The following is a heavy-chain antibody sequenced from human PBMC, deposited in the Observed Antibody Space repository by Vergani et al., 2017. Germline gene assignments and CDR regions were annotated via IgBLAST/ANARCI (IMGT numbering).Heavy chain of an antibody. CDR2: INHSGST. CDR1: GGSFSGYY. Sequence: QVQLQQWGAGLLKPSETLSLTCAVYGGSFSGYYWSWIRQPPGKGLEWIGEINHSGSTNYNPSLKSRVTISVDTSKNQFSLKLSSVTAADTAVYYCATDYGGVDAFDIWGQGTMVTVSS. J-gene: IGHJ3*02. D-gene: IGHD4-23*01. CDR3: ATDYGGVDAFDI. V-gene: IGHV4-34*01.